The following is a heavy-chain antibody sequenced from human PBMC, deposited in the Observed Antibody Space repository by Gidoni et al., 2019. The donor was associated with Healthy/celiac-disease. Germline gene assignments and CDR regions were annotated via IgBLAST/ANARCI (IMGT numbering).Heavy chain of an antibody. Sequence: EVQLVQSRAEVKKPGESLRISCKGSGYSFTSYWISWVRQMPGKGLEWMGRIDPSDAYTNYSPSFQGHVTISADKSISTAYLQWSSLKASDTAMYYCTGDGYNLNFDYWGQGTLVTVSS. CDR2: IDPSDAYT. D-gene: IGHD5-12*01. CDR3: TGDGYNLNFDY. J-gene: IGHJ4*02. V-gene: IGHV5-10-1*01. CDR1: GYSFTSYW.